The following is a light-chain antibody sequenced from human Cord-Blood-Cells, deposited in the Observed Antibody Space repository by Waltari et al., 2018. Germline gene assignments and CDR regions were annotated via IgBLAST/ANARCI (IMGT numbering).Light chain of an antibody. J-gene: IGLJ2*01. CDR3: QSYDSSLSGVV. V-gene: IGLV1-40*01. Sequence: QSVLTQPPSVCGAPGQRVTISCTGSSSNIGAGYDVHWYQQLPGTAPKLLIYGNGNRPSGVPDRFSGSKSGTSASLAITGLQAEDEADYYCQSYDSSLSGVVFGGGTKLTVL. CDR2: GNG. CDR1: SSNIGAGYD.